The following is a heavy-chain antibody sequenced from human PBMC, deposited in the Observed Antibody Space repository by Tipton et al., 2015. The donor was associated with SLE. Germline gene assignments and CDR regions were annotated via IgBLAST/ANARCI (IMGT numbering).Heavy chain of an antibody. Sequence: SLRLSCAASGFTFSTYAMNWVRQAPGKGLEWVSSISANSDTTYYADSVKGRFAIFRDNSKNTLYLQMNSLKTEDTAVYYRTRVVGDLYYYYYMDVWGKGTTVTVSS. CDR3: TRVVGDLYYYYYMDV. CDR1: GFTFSTYA. J-gene: IGHJ6*03. CDR2: ISANSDTT. V-gene: IGHV3-23*01. D-gene: IGHD1-26*01.